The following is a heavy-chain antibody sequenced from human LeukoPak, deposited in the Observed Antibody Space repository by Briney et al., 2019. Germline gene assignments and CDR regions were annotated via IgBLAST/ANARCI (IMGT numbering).Heavy chain of an antibody. CDR3: ARGKGSGYEIAFDY. CDR1: GFTVSSNY. J-gene: IGHJ4*02. Sequence: PGGSLRLSCAASGFTVSSNYMSWVRQAPGKGLEWVSVIYSGGSTYYAGSVKGRFTISRDNSKNTLYLQMNSLRAEDTAVYYCARGKGSGYEIAFDYWGQGTLVTVSS. V-gene: IGHV3-53*01. CDR2: IYSGGST. D-gene: IGHD5-12*01.